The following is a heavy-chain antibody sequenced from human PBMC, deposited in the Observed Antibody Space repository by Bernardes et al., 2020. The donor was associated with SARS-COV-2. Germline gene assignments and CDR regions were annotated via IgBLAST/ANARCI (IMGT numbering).Heavy chain of an antibody. CDR3: ARHAPLPTSSWSWFDP. V-gene: IGHV4-59*08. D-gene: IGHD6-13*01. J-gene: IGHJ5*02. CDR2: IYYSGST. Sequence: SGTLRLTCTVSSRSIGGYDWNWIGQGPGEGLEWIGYIYYSGSTNYNTSLKIRLTISVDTSKNQFSLKLSSVTAADTAVYYCARHAPLPTSSWSWFDPWGQGTMVTVSS. CDR1: SRSIGGYD.